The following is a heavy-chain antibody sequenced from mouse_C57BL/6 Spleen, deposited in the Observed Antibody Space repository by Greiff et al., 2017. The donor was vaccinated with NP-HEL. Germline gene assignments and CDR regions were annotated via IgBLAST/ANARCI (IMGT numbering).Heavy chain of an antibody. J-gene: IGHJ4*01. D-gene: IGHD2-1*01. CDR1: GFTFSSYT. CDR3: ARHIYYGQGDAMDY. Sequence: EVMLVESGGGLVKPGGSLKLSCAASGFTFSSYTMSWVRQTPEKRLEWVATISGGGGNTYYPDSVKGRFTISRDNAKNTLYLQMSSLRSEDTALYYCARHIYYGQGDAMDYWGQGTSVTVSS. V-gene: IGHV5-9*01. CDR2: ISGGGGNT.